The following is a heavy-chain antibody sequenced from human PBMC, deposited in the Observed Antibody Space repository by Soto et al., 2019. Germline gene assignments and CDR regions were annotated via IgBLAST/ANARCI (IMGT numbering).Heavy chain of an antibody. CDR1: GYTFTGYY. Sequence: ASVKVSCKASGYTFTGYYMHWVRQAPGQGLEWMGWINPNSGGTNYAQKFQGRVTMTRDTSISTAYMELSRLRSDDTAVYYCATTPSSGWLYNWFDPWGQGTLVTVSS. CDR2: INPNSGGT. V-gene: IGHV1-2*02. D-gene: IGHD6-19*01. CDR3: ATTPSSGWLYNWFDP. J-gene: IGHJ5*02.